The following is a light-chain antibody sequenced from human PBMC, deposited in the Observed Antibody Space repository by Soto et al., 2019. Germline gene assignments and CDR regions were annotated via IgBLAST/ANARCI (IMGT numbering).Light chain of an antibody. Sequence: QSALTQPASLSGSPGQSINISCTGTSSDIGGSKYVSWYQQHPGKAPKLMIYEVTYRPSGVSARFSGSKSGNTASLTVSGLQAEDEADYYCSSYTSSGTLYVFGTVTKVTVL. J-gene: IGLJ1*01. CDR3: SSYTSSGTLYV. CDR2: EVT. V-gene: IGLV2-14*01. CDR1: SSDIGGSKY.